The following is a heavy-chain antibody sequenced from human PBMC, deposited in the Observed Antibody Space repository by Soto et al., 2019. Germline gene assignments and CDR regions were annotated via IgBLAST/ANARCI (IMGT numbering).Heavy chain of an antibody. D-gene: IGHD2-15*01. CDR1: GGTFSSYT. CDR3: AREGYCSGGSCYDDTDYYYYYYMDV. Sequence: SVKVSCKASGGTFSSYTISWVRQAPGQGLEWMGRIIPILGIANYAQKFQGRVTITADKSMSTAYMELSSLRSEDTAVYYCAREGYCSGGSCYDDTDYYYYYYMDVWGKGTTVTVSS. V-gene: IGHV1-69*04. CDR2: IIPILGIA. J-gene: IGHJ6*03.